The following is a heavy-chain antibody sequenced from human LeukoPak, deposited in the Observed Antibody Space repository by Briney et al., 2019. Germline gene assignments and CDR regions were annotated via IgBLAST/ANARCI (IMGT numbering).Heavy chain of an antibody. CDR1: GSSFTSYW. CDR3: ARRRIAVAGNVDYFDY. J-gene: IGHJ4*02. D-gene: IGHD6-19*01. Sequence: GESLKISCKGSGSSFTSYWIGWVRQMPGKGLEWMGIIYPGDSDTRYSPSFQGQVTISADKSISTAYLQWSSLKASDTAMYYCARRRIAVAGNVDYFDYWGQGTLVTVSS. V-gene: IGHV5-51*01. CDR2: IYPGDSDT.